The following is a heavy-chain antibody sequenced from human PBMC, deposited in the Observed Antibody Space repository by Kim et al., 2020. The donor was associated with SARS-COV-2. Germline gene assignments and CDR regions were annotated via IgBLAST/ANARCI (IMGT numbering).Heavy chain of an antibody. V-gene: IGHV3-66*01. Sequence: RFTISRENAKNTLYLQMNSLRAEDTAVYYCARVLTQYSYQLLVRDYYMDVWGKGTTVTVSS. CDR3: ARVLTQYSYQLLVRDYYMDV. J-gene: IGHJ6*03. D-gene: IGHD2-2*01.